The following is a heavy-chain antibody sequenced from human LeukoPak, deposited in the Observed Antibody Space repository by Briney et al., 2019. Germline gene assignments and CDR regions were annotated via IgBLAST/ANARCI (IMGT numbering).Heavy chain of an antibody. CDR1: GGSMIDNS. CDR3: ARQYSSNWYTY. CDR2: FDYSGYT. D-gene: IGHD6-13*01. V-gene: IGHV4-59*08. Sequence: SETLSLTCTVSGGSMIDNSWSWIRQPPRKGLEWLGYFDYSGYTNYNPSLKSRLTISVDTSKNQFSLKLNFVTAADTAVYYCARQYSSNWYTYWGQGTLVTVSS. J-gene: IGHJ4*02.